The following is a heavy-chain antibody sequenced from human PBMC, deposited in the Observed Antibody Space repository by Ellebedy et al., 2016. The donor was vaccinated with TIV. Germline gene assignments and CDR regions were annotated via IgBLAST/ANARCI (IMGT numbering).Heavy chain of an antibody. V-gene: IGHV1-2*04. CDR1: GYTFTGYY. Sequence: ASVKVSCKASGYTFTGYYMHWVRQAPGQGLEWMGWINPNSGGTNYAQKFQGWVTMTRDTSISTAYMELRSLRSEDSAVYYCVTFSGSSGSFDHWGQGTLVAVSS. J-gene: IGHJ4*02. CDR2: INPNSGGT. D-gene: IGHD3-22*01. CDR3: VTFSGSSGSFDH.